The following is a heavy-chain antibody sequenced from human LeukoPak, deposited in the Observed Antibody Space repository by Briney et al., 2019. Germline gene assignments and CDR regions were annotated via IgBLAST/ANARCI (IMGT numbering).Heavy chain of an antibody. CDR3: ARDLKLYYFDY. CDR1: GGSISSYY. CDR2: IYYSGST. J-gene: IGHJ4*02. D-gene: IGHD6-6*01. Sequence: SETLSLTCTVSGGSISSYYWSWTRQPPGKGLEWIGYIYYSGSTNYNPSLKSRVTISVDTSKNQFSLKLSSVTAADTAVYYCARDLKLYYFDYWGQGTLVTVSS. V-gene: IGHV4-59*01.